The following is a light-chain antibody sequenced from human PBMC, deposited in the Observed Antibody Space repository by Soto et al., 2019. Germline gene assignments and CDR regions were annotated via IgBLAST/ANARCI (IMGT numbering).Light chain of an antibody. V-gene: IGLV4-69*01. CDR1: SGHSTYV. CDR3: QTWGTGFQV. Sequence: QSVLTQSPSASASLGASVKLTCTLSSGHSTYVIAWHQHQAEKGPRYLMNLKSDGTYTKGDGIPDRFSGSSSGAERYLTISSLQSEDEADYYCQTWGTGFQVFGGGTKLTVL. J-gene: IGLJ3*02. CDR2: LKSDGTY.